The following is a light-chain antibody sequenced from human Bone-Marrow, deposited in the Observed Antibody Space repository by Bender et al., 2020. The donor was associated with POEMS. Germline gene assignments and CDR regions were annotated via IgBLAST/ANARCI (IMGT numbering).Light chain of an antibody. CDR3: NSYTGISPGA. CDR1: ASDVGAYNY. Sequence: QSALTQPASVSGSPGQSITISCTGTASDVGAYNYVSWYQQHPGKAPKLVIYDVTYRPSGVSDRFSGSKSGNTASLTISGLQADDEADYYCNSYTGISPGAFGGGTKLTVL. V-gene: IGLV2-14*03. J-gene: IGLJ2*01. CDR2: DVT.